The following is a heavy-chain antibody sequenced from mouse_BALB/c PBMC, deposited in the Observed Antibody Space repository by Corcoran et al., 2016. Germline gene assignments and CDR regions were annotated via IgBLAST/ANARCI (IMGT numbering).Heavy chain of an antibody. J-gene: IGHJ1*01. V-gene: IGHV12-3*02. CDR2: ITHSGET. CDR3: AGGPDCYWYLEV. CDR1: GFPITSGYY. Sequence: QMQLQESGPGLVKPSQSLFLACSITGFPITSGYYWIWIRQSPGKPLEWMGYITHSGETFYNPSLQSPISITRETSKNQFFLQLNSVTTEDTSMFYCAGGPDCYWYLEVWGAGTTVTVSS. D-gene: IGHD4-1*01.